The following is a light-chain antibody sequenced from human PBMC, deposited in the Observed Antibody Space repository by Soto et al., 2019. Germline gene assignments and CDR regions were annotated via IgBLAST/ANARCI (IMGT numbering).Light chain of an antibody. CDR3: QQYDTYRT. V-gene: IGKV1-5*03. CDR1: QSISRY. J-gene: IGKJ1*01. CDR2: LAS. Sequence: DIQMTQSPSTLSASVGDRVTITCRASQSISRYLAWYQQKPGKAPKLLIYLASSLESGVPSRLSGSASGTEFTLTISSLQPDDFATYYCQQYDTYRTFGQGTRVEIK.